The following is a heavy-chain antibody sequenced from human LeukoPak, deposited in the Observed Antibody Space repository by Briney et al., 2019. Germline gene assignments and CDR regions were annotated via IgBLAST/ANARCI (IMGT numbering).Heavy chain of an antibody. CDR2: IYYSGST. Sequence: SETLSLTCTVSGGSVNSSSYWWVWIRQPPGKGLEWIGSIYYSGSTYYNPSLKSRVTISVDTSKNQFSLKLSSVTAADTAVYYCARLQEGVLLWFGESPRAFDIWGQGTMVTVSS. D-gene: IGHD3-10*01. J-gene: IGHJ3*02. CDR3: ARLQEGVLLWFGESPRAFDI. V-gene: IGHV4-39*01. CDR1: GGSVNSSSYW.